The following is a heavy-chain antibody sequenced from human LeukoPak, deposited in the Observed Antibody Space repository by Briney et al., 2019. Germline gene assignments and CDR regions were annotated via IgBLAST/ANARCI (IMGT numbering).Heavy chain of an antibody. CDR1: GGSISSYY. CDR3: ASSRSYYFDY. V-gene: IGHV4-34*01. Sequence: SETLSLTCTVSGGSISSYYWSWIRQPPGKGLEWIGEINHSGSTNYNPSLKSRVTISVDTSKNQFSLKLSSVTAADTAVYYCASSRSYYFDYWGQGTLVTVSS. D-gene: IGHD6-6*01. J-gene: IGHJ4*02. CDR2: INHSGST.